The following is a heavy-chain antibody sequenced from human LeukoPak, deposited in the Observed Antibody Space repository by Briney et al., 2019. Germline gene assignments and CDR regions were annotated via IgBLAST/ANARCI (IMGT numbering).Heavy chain of an antibody. D-gene: IGHD4-17*01. V-gene: IGHV4-59*01. J-gene: IGHJ4*02. CDR1: GGSISSYY. CDR2: IYYSGST. Sequence: PSETLSLTCTVSGGSISSYYWSWIRQPPGKGLEWIGYIYYSGSTNYNPSLKSRVTISVDTSKNQFSLKLSSVTAADTAVYYCASADYGDSYYFDYWGQGTLVTVSS. CDR3: ASADYGDSYYFDY.